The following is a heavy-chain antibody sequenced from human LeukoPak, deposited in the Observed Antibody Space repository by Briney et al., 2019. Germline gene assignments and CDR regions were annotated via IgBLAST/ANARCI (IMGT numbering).Heavy chain of an antibody. J-gene: IGHJ6*03. CDR1: GGSISSSSYY. D-gene: IGHD3-10*01. V-gene: IGHV4-39*07. Sequence: SETLSLTCTVSGGSISSSSYYWGWIRQPPGKGLEWIGSIYYSGSTYYNPSLKSRVTISVDTSKNQFSLKLSSVTAADTAVYYCARSSYYYYYYMDVWGKGTTVTVSS. CDR2: IYYSGST. CDR3: ARSSYYYYYYMDV.